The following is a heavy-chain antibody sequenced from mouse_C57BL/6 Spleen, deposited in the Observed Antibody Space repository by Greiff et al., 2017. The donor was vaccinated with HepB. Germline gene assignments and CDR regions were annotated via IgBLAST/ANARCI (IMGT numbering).Heavy chain of an antibody. V-gene: IGHV1-18*01. J-gene: IGHJ4*01. CDR1: GYTFTDYN. Sequence: EVKLQESGPELVKPGASVKIPCKASGYTFTDYNMDWVKQSHGKSLEWIGDINPNNGGTIYNQKFKGKATLTVDKSSSTAYMELRSLTSEDTAFYYCARKFLGRGAMDYWGQGTSVTVSS. CDR2: INPNNGGT. D-gene: IGHD4-1*01. CDR3: ARKFLGRGAMDY.